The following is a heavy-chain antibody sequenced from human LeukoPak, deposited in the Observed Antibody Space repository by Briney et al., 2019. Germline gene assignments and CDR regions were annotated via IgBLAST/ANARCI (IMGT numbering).Heavy chain of an antibody. CDR1: GGSISSYY. J-gene: IGHJ3*02. D-gene: IGHD3-16*01. CDR2: MYYSGSA. CDR3: AGLLIGAFDI. Sequence: SETLSLTCTVSGGSISSYYWSWIRQPPGKGLEWIGYMYYSGSANYNPSLKSRVTISVDTSKSQFSLRLSSVTAADTAVYYCAGLLIGAFDIWGQGTMVTVSS. V-gene: IGHV4-59*08.